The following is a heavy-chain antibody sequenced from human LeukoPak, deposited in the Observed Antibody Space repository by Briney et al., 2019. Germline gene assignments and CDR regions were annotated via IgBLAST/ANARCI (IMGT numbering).Heavy chain of an antibody. CDR1: GYTFTGYY. J-gene: IGHJ3*02. D-gene: IGHD6-13*01. Sequence: ASVKVSCKASGYTFTGYYMRWVRQAPGQGLEWMGWINPNSGGTNYAQKFQGRVTMTRDTPISTAYMELSRRRSDDTAVYYCATSYSSSWYYAFDIWGQGTMVTVSS. CDR2: INPNSGGT. V-gene: IGHV1-2*02. CDR3: ATSYSSSWYYAFDI.